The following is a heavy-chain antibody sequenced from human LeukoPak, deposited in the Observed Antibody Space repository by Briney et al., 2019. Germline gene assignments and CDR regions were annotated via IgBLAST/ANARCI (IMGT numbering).Heavy chain of an antibody. Sequence: GGSLRLSCAASGFTFSSYWMHLVRQAPGKELVWVSRITNDGTSTSHADSVKGRFATSRNNAKNTLYLQMNSLRAEDTAVYYCARGLTTTSADYWGQGTLVTVSS. CDR2: ITNDGTST. V-gene: IGHV3-74*01. CDR3: ARGLTTTSADY. CDR1: GFTFSSYW. D-gene: IGHD1-26*01. J-gene: IGHJ4*02.